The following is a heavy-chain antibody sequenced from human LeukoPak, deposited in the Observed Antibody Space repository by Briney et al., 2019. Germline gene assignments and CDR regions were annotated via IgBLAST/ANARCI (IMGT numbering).Heavy chain of an antibody. Sequence: PGGSLRLSCAASGFTFSDYYMSWIRQAPGKGLEWVSYIRRSGSTIYYADSVKGRFTISRDNAKNSLYLQMNSLRAEDTAVYYCARVWGSSGYSYFDFWGQGTLVSVS. J-gene: IGHJ4*02. CDR2: IRRSGSTI. V-gene: IGHV3-11*01. CDR1: GFTFSDYY. CDR3: ARVWGSSGYSYFDF. D-gene: IGHD3-22*01.